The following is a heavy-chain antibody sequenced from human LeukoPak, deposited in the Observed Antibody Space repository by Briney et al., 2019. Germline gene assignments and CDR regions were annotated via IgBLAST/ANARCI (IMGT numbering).Heavy chain of an antibody. CDR3: AMGPYYYDSSGYYY. D-gene: IGHD3-22*01. CDR1: GFTFSSYW. Sequence: GGSLRLSCAASGFTFSSYWMHWVRQAPGKGLVWVSRINSDGSSTSYADSVKGRFTISRDNAKNTLYLQMNSLRAEDTAVYYCAMGPYYYDSSGYYYWGQGTLVTASS. CDR2: INSDGSST. J-gene: IGHJ4*02. V-gene: IGHV3-74*01.